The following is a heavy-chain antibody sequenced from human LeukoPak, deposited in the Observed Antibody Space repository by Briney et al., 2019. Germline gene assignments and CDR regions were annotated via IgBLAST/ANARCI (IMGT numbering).Heavy chain of an antibody. CDR1: GGSISSSSYY. CDR2: IYYSGST. CDR3: ATTRVGATRGFYDY. V-gene: IGHV4-39*01. Sequence: SETLSLTCTVSGGSISSSSYYWGWIRQPPGKGLEWIGSIYYSGSTYYNPSVKSRVTISVDTSKNQFSLKLSSVTAADTAVYYCATTRVGATRGFYDYWGQGTLVTVSS. J-gene: IGHJ4*02. D-gene: IGHD1-26*01.